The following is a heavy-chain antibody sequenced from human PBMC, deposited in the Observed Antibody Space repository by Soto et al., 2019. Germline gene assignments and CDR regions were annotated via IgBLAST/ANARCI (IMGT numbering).Heavy chain of an antibody. J-gene: IGHJ2*01. D-gene: IGHD3-10*01. CDR3: AKVGSYYKQFDYWYFDL. CDR2: ITRSGDYT. Sequence: EVQLLESGGGLVQPGGSLRLSCAASGFTFSTYAMTWVRQAPGKGLEWVSAITRSGDYTQYADSVKGRFTISRDNSKNTLYLQMISLRAVDTAVYYCAKVGSYYKQFDYWYFDLWGRGTLVTVSS. V-gene: IGHV3-23*01. CDR1: GFTFSTYA.